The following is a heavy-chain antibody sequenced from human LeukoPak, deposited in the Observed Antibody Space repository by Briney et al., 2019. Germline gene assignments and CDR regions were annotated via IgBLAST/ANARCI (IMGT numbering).Heavy chain of an antibody. D-gene: IGHD4-17*01. CDR1: GFTVSGKY. V-gene: IGHV3-53*01. CDR3: ARGGPSTTVTTSYSFFYMDV. CDR2: IYSDGYT. J-gene: IGHJ6*03. Sequence: GGSLRLSCAASGFTVSGKYMSWVRQAPGKGLEWVSVIYSDGYTYYAESVKGRFAISRDNFKNTMYVQMNSLRAEDTAVYYCARGGPSTTVTTSYSFFYMDVWGKGTTVTVSS.